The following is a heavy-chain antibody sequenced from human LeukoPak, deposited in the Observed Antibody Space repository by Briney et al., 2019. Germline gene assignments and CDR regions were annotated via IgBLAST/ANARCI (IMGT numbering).Heavy chain of an antibody. J-gene: IGHJ4*02. CDR1: GFTFSSYA. CDR2: ISGSGGST. D-gene: IGHD3-22*01. Sequence: GGSLRLSCAASGFTFSSYAMSWVRQAPGKGLEWVSAISGSGGSTYYADSVKGRFTISRDNSKNTLYLQMNSLRAEDTAVYYCAKDPSYYDSSGYYTTGDFDYWGQGTLVTVSS. CDR3: AKDPSYYDSSGYYTTGDFDY. V-gene: IGHV3-23*01.